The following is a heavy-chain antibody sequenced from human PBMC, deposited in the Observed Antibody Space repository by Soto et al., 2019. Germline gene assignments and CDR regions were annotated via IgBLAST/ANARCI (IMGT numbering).Heavy chain of an antibody. D-gene: IGHD2-8*02. CDR1: GYTFATYW. J-gene: IGHJ4*02. CDR2: IYPGDSDT. Sequence: HGESLKISCKGSGYTFATYWIGWVRQTPGKGLEWMGIIYPGDSDTRYSPSFQGQVTISADKSISTAYLQWTSLKASDTAMYYCARQTPVVNVFDYWGQGTPVTVSS. V-gene: IGHV5-51*01. CDR3: ARQTPVVNVFDY.